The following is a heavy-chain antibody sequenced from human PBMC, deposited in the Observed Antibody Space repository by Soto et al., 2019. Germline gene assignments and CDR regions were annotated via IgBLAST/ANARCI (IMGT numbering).Heavy chain of an antibody. J-gene: IGHJ4*02. V-gene: IGHV3-30*18. CDR3: AKVAHSSGTFEY. CDR2: VSYDGSKE. CDR1: GFLLSSNG. Sequence: GGSLRLSCAASGFLLSSNGVHWVRQAPGKGLEWVAVVSYDGSKEYYADSVKGRFTISRDTSKNTLYLQMNSLRAEDTAVYYCAKVAHSSGTFEYWGQGTLVTVSS. D-gene: IGHD1-26*01.